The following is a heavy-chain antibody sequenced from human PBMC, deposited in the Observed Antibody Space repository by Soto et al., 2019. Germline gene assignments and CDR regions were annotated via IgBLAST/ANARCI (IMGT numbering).Heavy chain of an antibody. CDR1: GYTFINYD. Sequence: ASVKVSCKASGYTFINYDISWLRQAPGQGLEWMGWSSPYNGNTNYAHTFQGRVTMTADTSASSGYMERRSLRSDDTAVYFCARGRITGLGTFDYWGQ. CDR2: SSPYNGNT. V-gene: IGHV1-18*01. CDR3: ARGRITGLGTFDY. D-gene: IGHD1-20*01. J-gene: IGHJ4*01.